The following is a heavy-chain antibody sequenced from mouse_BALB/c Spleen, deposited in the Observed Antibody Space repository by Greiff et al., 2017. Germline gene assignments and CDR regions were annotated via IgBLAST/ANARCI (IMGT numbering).Heavy chain of an antibody. CDR2: IDPANGNT. J-gene: IGHJ2*01. CDR1: GFNIKDTY. Sequence: VHVKQSGAELVKPGASVKLSCTASGFNIKDTYMHWVKQRPEQGLEWIGRIDPANGNTKYDPKFQGKATITADTSSNTAYLQLSSLTSEDTAVYYCARSGYYGSSQGYWGQGTTLTVSS. D-gene: IGHD1-1*01. V-gene: IGHV14-3*02. CDR3: ARSGYYGSSQGY.